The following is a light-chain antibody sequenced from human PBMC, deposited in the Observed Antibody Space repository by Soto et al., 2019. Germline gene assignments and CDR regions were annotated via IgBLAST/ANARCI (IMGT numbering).Light chain of an antibody. Sequence: QSVLTQPASVSGSPGQSITISCTGTNSDIGIYNYVSWYQQHPGKAPKLVIYGVTERPSGVPDRFSGSKSGNTASLTVSGLQSEDEADYYCSSYAGSSTWVFGGGTQLTVL. J-gene: IGLJ3*02. CDR2: GVT. CDR1: NSDIGIYNY. V-gene: IGLV2-8*01. CDR3: SSYAGSSTWV.